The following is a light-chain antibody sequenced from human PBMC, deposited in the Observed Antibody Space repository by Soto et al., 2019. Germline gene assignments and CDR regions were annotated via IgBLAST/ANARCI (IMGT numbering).Light chain of an antibody. CDR2: GAS. CDR3: QQFVNSPYMYT. V-gene: IGKV3-20*01. CDR1: QDIGTNY. J-gene: IGKJ2*01. Sequence: EIVLTQSPGTLSLSPGEGATLSCRSSQDIGTNYLAWYQQKPGQAPRLLIFGASSRASGVPGRFSGSGSGTDFTLTISRLEPEDSAVYYCQQFVNSPYMYTFCQGTKLEI.